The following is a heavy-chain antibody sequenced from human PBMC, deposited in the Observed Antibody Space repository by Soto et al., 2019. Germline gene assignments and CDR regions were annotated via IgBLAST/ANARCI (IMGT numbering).Heavy chain of an antibody. CDR1: ADSFGTSHSY. CDR3: ARHEGNGNVWPLDY. D-gene: IGHD2-8*01. J-gene: IGHJ4*02. V-gene: IGHV4-39*01. Sequence: QVQLLESGPGLVKPSETLSLTCTVSADSFGTSHSYWAWIRQSPGKGLEWIGNIHYRGSTYYMASLRSRVALSVDTSKNQFSLRLTSVTAEDTAVYYCARHEGNGNVWPLDYWGQGILVTVAS. CDR2: IHYRGST.